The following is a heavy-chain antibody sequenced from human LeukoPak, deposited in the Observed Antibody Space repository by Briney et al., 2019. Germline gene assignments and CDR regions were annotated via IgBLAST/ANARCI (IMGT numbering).Heavy chain of an antibody. CDR1: GFTFSNYG. CDR2: IWYDGSNK. Sequence: GGSLRLSCAASGFTFSNYGMHWVRQAPGKGLEWVAVIWYDGSNKYYADSVKGRFTISRDNSKNTLYLQMNSLRAEDTAVYYCAKGLNRVVTVDWFDPWGQGTLVTVSS. J-gene: IGHJ5*02. V-gene: IGHV3-33*06. D-gene: IGHD2-21*02. CDR3: AKGLNRVVTVDWFDP.